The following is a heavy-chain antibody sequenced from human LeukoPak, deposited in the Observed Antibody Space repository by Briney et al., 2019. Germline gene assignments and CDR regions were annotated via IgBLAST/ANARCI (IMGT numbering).Heavy chain of an antibody. CDR3: AKDRTQYYYDSSGFRQAPDY. D-gene: IGHD3-22*01. V-gene: IGHV3-74*01. CDR2: IKTDGSSP. CDR1: GFTFSNYW. Sequence: GGSLRPSCAASGFTFSNYWMHWVRQASGKGLVWVSRIKTDGSSPSYVDSVKGRFTISRDNAKNTLYLQINSLRAEDTAVYYCAKDRTQYYYDSSGFRQAPDYWGQGTLVTVSS. J-gene: IGHJ4*02.